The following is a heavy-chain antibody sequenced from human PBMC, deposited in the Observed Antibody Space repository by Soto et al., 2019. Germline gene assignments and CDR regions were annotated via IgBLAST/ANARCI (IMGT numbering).Heavy chain of an antibody. D-gene: IGHD3-10*01. CDR3: AADHYLLYYGSGSYFPYGMDV. CDR2: IVVGSGNT. V-gene: IGHV1-58*01. CDR1: GFTFTSSA. Sequence: QMPLVQSGPEVKKPGTSVKVSCKASGFTFTSSAVQWVRQARGQRLEWIGWIVVGSGNTNYAQKFQERVTITRDMSTSTAYMELSSLRSEDTAVYYCAADHYLLYYGSGSYFPYGMDVWGQGTTVTVSS. J-gene: IGHJ6*02.